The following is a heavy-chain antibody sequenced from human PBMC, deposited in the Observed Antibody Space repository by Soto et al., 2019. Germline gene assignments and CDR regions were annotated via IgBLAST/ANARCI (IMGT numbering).Heavy chain of an antibody. CDR3: ATRTTKYSSSSFDY. CDR2: INPNSGGT. J-gene: IGHJ4*02. CDR1: GYTFTGYY. Sequence: ASVKVSCKASGYTFTGYYMHWVRQAPGQGLEWMGWINPNSGGTNYAQKFQGRVTMTRDTSISTAYMELSRLRSDDTAVYYCATRTTKYSSSSFDYWGQGTLVTVSS. D-gene: IGHD6-6*01. V-gene: IGHV1-2*02.